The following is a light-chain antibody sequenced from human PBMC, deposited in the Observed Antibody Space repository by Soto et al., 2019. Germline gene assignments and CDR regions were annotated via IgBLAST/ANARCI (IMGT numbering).Light chain of an antibody. J-gene: IGKJ4*01. Sequence: DIQMTQSPSSLSASVGDRVSISCRASQGISKYLAWYQQKPGKVPKVLIYAASTLQSGVPSRFSGSGSGTDFTLTIIGLQPDDVATYYCQKCNSAPLTFGGGTKVEIK. CDR3: QKCNSAPLT. V-gene: IGKV1-27*01. CDR1: QGISKY. CDR2: AAS.